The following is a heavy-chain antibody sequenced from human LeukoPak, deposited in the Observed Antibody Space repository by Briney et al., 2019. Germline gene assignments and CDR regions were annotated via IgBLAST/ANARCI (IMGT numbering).Heavy chain of an antibody. Sequence: SETLSLTCTVSGDSISSYYWNWIRQPPGKGLEWIGDIYYSGSTNYNPSLKSRVTISVDTSKNQFSVKLSSVTAADTAVYYCARRGYDFWTDYWGQGTLVTVSS. J-gene: IGHJ4*02. D-gene: IGHD3-3*01. CDR2: IYYSGST. CDR1: GDSISSYY. CDR3: ARRGYDFWTDY. V-gene: IGHV4-59*08.